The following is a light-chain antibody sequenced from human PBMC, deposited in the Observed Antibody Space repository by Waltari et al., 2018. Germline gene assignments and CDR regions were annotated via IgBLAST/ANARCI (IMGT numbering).Light chain of an antibody. CDR2: AAS. CDR1: QSITSY. Sequence: DIQMTQSPSSLSASVGDRVTITCRASQSITSYLNLYQQKPGKPPKLLIYAASSLQRGVPSRFSGSWSGTDFTLTISSLQPEDFATYYCQQSYSTPLTFGGGTKVEIK. J-gene: IGKJ4*01. V-gene: IGKV1-39*01. CDR3: QQSYSTPLT.